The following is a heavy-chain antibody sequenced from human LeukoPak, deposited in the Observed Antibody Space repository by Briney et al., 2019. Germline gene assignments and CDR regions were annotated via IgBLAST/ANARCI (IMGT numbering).Heavy chain of an antibody. V-gene: IGHV4-34*01. CDR3: ASGSLITMVRGVYDY. Sequence: PSETLSLTCAVYGGSFSGYYWSWIRQPPGKGLEWIGEINHSGSTNYNPSLKSRVTISVDTSKNQFSLKLSSVTAADTAVYYCASGSLITMVRGVYDYWGQGTLVTVSS. CDR1: GGSFSGYY. CDR2: INHSGST. J-gene: IGHJ4*02. D-gene: IGHD3-10*01.